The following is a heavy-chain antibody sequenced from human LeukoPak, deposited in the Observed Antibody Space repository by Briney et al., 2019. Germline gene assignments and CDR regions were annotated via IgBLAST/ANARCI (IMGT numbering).Heavy chain of an antibody. D-gene: IGHD1-26*01. J-gene: IGHJ6*02. CDR1: GFTFRTYD. V-gene: IGHV3-23*01. Sequence: HPGASLRLSCAAYGFTFRTYDMSWVRQTPGKGLEWVSVVGSAANTYYADSVKGRFTISRDNSKNTVYLQMNSLRVEDTVVYYCARDSSGGSYLDVWGQGATVTVSS. CDR2: VGSAANT. CDR3: ARDSSGGSYLDV.